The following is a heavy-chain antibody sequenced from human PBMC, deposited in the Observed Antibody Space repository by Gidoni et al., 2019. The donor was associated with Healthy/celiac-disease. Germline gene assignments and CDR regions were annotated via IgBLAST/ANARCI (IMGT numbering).Heavy chain of an antibody. CDR1: GGSLSSGDYY. CDR2: IYYSGST. D-gene: IGHD3-16*01. CDR3: ARGLEDQLLRRYYYGMDV. J-gene: IGHJ6*02. Sequence: QVQLQESGPGLVKPSQTLSLTCTVSGGSLSSGDYYWSWIRQPPGKGLEWIGYIYYSGSTYYNPSLKSRVTISVDTSKNQFSLKLSSVTAADTAVYYCARGLEDQLLRRYYYGMDVWGQGTTVTVSS. V-gene: IGHV4-30-4*01.